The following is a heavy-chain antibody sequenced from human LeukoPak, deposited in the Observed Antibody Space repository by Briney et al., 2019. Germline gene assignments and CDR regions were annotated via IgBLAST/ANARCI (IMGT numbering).Heavy chain of an antibody. CDR2: ISGSGGST. J-gene: IGHJ3*02. Sequence: GGSLRLSCAASGFTFSSYAMSWVRQAPGKGLEWVSAISGSGGSTYYADSVKGRFTISRDNSKNTLYLQMNSLRAEDTAVYYCAKPHNYDFWSGYDSHRAFDIWGQGTMVTVSS. V-gene: IGHV3-23*01. D-gene: IGHD3-3*01. CDR1: GFTFSSYA. CDR3: AKPHNYDFWSGYDSHRAFDI.